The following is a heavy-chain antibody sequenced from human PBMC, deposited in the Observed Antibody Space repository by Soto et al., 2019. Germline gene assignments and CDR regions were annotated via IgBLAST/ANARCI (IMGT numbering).Heavy chain of an antibody. J-gene: IGHJ4*02. V-gene: IGHV1-3*01. Sequence: QVPLVQSGTEVKKPGASVKVSCQASGYTFTSYAMHWVRQAPGQRLEWMGWINGGNGNTKYSQKFQGRVTITRDTSASTAYMELSSLRSEDTAVYYCARQKPRSWDPFDYWGQGTLVTVSS. D-gene: IGHD1-26*01. CDR1: GYTFTSYA. CDR3: ARQKPRSWDPFDY. CDR2: INGGNGNT.